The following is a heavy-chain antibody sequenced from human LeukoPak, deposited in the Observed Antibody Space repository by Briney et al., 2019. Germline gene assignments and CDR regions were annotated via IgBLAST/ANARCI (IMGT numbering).Heavy chain of an antibody. J-gene: IGHJ2*01. D-gene: IGHD7-27*01. CDR3: ARLKLGYWYFDL. CDR1: GFTFSDYY. V-gene: IGHV3-11*01. CDR2: IGLTDTTI. Sequence: GGSLRLSRAASGFTFSDYYMSWIRQVPGKGLEWVSYIGLTDTTIYYADSLKGRFAISRGNAKNSLYLHTHSLRAEDTAIYYCARLKLGYWYFDLWGRGTLLTVSS.